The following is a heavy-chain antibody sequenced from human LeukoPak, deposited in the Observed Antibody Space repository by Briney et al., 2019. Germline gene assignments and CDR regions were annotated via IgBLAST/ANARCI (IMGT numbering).Heavy chain of an antibody. CDR1: YR. CDR3: ARQAGKIAAAGDLDY. CDR2: VDPSDPYT. J-gene: IGHJ4*02. D-gene: IGHD6-13*01. V-gene: IGHV5-10-1*01. Sequence: YRISRLRQRPGKGLEWMVRVDPSDPYTNYSPSFQGHVTISADTSISTAYLQWSSLRASDTAMYYCARQAGKIAAAGDLDYWGQGTLVTVSS.